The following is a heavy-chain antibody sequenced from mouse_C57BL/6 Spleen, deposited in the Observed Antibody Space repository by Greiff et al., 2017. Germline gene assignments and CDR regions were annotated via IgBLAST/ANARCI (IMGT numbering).Heavy chain of an antibody. CDR2: IDPETGGT. Sequence: VQLQQSGAELVRPGASVTLSCKASGYTFTDYEMHWVKQTPVHGLEWIGAIDPETGGTAYNQKFKGKAILTADKSSSTAYMELRSLTSEDSAVYYCTRREITTVVAPFDDWGQGTTLTVSS. CDR3: TRREITTVVAPFDD. CDR1: GYTFTDYE. J-gene: IGHJ2*01. V-gene: IGHV1-15*01. D-gene: IGHD1-1*01.